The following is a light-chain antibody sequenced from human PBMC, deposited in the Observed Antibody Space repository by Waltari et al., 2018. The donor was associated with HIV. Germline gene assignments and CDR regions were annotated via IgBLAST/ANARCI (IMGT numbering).Light chain of an antibody. CDR3: YSYARNTAV. CDR1: NRDVGSYNL. Sequence: QSALTQPASVSGSPGQSITIPCTATNRDVGSYNLVSWYQQHPHNAPKLMIYEGDKRPSGVSTRFSGSKSGNVASLTISGLQAEDEADYFCYSYARNTAVFGSATKVTVL. CDR2: EGD. J-gene: IGLJ1*01. V-gene: IGLV2-23*01.